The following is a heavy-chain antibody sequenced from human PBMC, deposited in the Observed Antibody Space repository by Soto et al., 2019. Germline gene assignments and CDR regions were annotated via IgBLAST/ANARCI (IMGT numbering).Heavy chain of an antibody. CDR1: GGSFSGYY. V-gene: IGHV4-34*01. D-gene: IGHD2-8*01. CDR2: INHSGST. Sequence: QVQLQQWGAGLLKPSETLSLTCAVYGGSFSGYYWSWIRQPPGKGLEWIGEINHSGSTNYNPSLKSRVTISVDTSKNRFSLKLSSVTAADTAVYYCARGTIVLMVYAPPDYWGQGTLVTVSS. CDR3: ARGTIVLMVYAPPDY. J-gene: IGHJ4*02.